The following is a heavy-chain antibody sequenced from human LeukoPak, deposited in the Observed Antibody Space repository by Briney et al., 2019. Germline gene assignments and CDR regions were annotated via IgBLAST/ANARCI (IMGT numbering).Heavy chain of an antibody. D-gene: IGHD3-3*01. J-gene: IGHJ4*02. CDR1: GFTFDNFP. Sequence: PGRSLRLSCAASGFTFDNFPLHWVRQAPGKGLEWVAVISYDGSNKYYADSVKGRFTISRDNSKNTLYLQMNSLRAEDTAVYYCARSREWPDTPRFWGQGTLVTVSS. CDR3: ARSREWPDTPRF. V-gene: IGHV3-30-3*01. CDR2: ISYDGSNK.